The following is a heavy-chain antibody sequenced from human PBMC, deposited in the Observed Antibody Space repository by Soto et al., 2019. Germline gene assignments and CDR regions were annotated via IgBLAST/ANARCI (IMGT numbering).Heavy chain of an antibody. V-gene: IGHV1-2*07. CDR3: AMGERSGLSSIDP. D-gene: IGHD3-16*01. CDR2: LNPTTGAT. Sequence: DSVNVSCKVSGYTITAQYLHWVRTAPREGLEAMGWLNPTTGATRYAHKFKGRVTMTRDTSMSTAYLEVRSLRPDDTAVYYCAMGERSGLSSIDPMDQATLLTVSS. J-gene: IGHJ5*02. CDR1: GYTITAQY.